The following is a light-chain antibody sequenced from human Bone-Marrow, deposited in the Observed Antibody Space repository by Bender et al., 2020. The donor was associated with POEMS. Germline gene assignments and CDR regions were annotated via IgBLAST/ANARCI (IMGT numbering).Light chain of an antibody. CDR2: SSH. V-gene: IGLV1-40*01. J-gene: IGLJ3*02. CDR1: SSNIGAGYD. CDR3: AVWDDSLNGWV. Sequence: QSVLTQPPSVSGAPGQRVTISCTGSSSNIGAGYDVYWYQQLPGTAPKLLIYSSHRRPSEVPDRFSGSRSGTSASLAISGLQSEDEADYYCAVWDDSLNGWVFCGGTKLTVL.